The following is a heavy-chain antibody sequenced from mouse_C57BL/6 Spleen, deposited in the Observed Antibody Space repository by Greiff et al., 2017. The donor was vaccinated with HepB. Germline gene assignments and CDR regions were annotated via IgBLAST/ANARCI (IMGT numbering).Heavy chain of an antibody. CDR3: ARSTEEDSMDY. Sequence: VQLQQPGAELVKPGASVKMSCKASGYTFTSYWITWVKQRPGQGLEWIGDIYPGSGSTNYNEKFKSKATLTVDTSSSTAYMQLSSLPSDDSAVYYCARSTEEDSMDYWGQGTSVTVSS. V-gene: IGHV1-55*01. CDR2: IYPGSGST. CDR1: GYTFTSYW. J-gene: IGHJ4*01.